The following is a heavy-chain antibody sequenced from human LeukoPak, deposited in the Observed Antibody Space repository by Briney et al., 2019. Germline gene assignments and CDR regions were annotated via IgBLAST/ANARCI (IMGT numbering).Heavy chain of an antibody. V-gene: IGHV3-23*01. CDR2: ISGSGGST. D-gene: IGHD2-15*01. CDR1: GFTFSSYS. J-gene: IGHJ5*02. Sequence: GGSLRLSCAASGFTFSSYSMDWVRQAPGKGLEWVSAISGSGGSTYYADSVKGRFTISRDNSKNTLYLQMNSLRAEDTAVYYCAKAPGLVANNWFDPWGQGTLVTVSS. CDR3: AKAPGLVANNWFDP.